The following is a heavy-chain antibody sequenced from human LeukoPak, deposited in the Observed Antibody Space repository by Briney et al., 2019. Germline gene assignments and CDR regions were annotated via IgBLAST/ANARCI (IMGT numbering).Heavy chain of an antibody. Sequence: GGSLRHSCAASGFTFSSYAMSWVRQAPGKGLEWVSAISGSGGSTYYADSVKGRFTISRGNSKNTLYLQMNSLRAEDTAVYYCAKDCGCGGSCRYNWFDPWGQGTLVTVSS. CDR2: ISGSGGST. J-gene: IGHJ5*02. D-gene: IGHD2-15*01. V-gene: IGHV3-23*01. CDR3: AKDCGCGGSCRYNWFDP. CDR1: GFTFSSYA.